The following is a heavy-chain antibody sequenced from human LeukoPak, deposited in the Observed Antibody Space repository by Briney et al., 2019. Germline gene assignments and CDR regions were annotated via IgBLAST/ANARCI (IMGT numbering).Heavy chain of an antibody. D-gene: IGHD6-19*01. V-gene: IGHV3-23*01. CDR2: LSGSGGTT. J-gene: IGHJ4*02. Sequence: QPGGSLRLSCAGSGFPFRSYAMSWVRQAPGKGLEWVSALSGSGGTTYYADSVKGRFTISRDNSKNTLYLQVNSLRAEDTAVFYCANAISSGREYYFDYWGQGTLVTVSS. CDR3: ANAISSGREYYFDY. CDR1: GFPFRSYA.